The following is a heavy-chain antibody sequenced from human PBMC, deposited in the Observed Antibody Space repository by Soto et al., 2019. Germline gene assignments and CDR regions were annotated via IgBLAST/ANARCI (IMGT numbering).Heavy chain of an antibody. J-gene: IGHJ6*02. CDR3: ATEFAFDGYGEDDHHYRMDV. V-gene: IGHV4-61*01. CDR2: IYYSGST. CDR1: GGSVSSGSYY. Sequence: PSETLSLTCTVSGGSVSSGSYYWSWIRQPPGKGLEWIGYIYYSGSTNYNPSLKSRVTISVDTSKNQFSLKLSSVTAADTAVYPXATEFAFDGYGEDDHHYRMDVWAQRSAVIVSS. D-gene: IGHD5-18*01.